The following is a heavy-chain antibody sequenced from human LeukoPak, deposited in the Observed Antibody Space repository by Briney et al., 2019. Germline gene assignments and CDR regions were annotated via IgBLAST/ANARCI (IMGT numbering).Heavy chain of an antibody. CDR3: AKGAIIMGAVAANWFDP. J-gene: IGHJ5*02. V-gene: IGHV3-23*01. CDR1: GFTFSIYS. CDR2: VSGSGGST. Sequence: GGSLRLFCAASGFTFSIYSMSWVRQAPGKGLEWVSVVSGSGGSTYYPDFVKGRFTISRDNSKNTLYLQMNSLRAEDTAVYYCAKGAIIMGAVAANWFDPWGQGTLVTVSS. D-gene: IGHD6-19*01.